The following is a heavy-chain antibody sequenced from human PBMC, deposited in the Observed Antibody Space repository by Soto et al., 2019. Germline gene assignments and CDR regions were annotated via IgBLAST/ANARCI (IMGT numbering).Heavy chain of an antibody. CDR3: ARSAIPRGGWFRP. Sequence: SETLSRTCSVSDDSLSTYDCSGIRQPAGKGLEWIGRIYASGSTNYNPSLKGRVSMSVDTSKKQFSLKMISVTAADTAMYYCARSAIPRGGWFRPWGQGVLVTVSS. CDR2: IYASGST. D-gene: IGHD2-15*01. CDR1: DDSLSTYD. J-gene: IGHJ5*02. V-gene: IGHV4-4*07.